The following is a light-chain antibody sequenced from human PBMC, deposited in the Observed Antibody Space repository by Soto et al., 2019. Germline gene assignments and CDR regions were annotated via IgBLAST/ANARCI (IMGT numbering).Light chain of an antibody. J-gene: IGKJ1*01. V-gene: IGKV1-33*01. Sequence: DIQMTQSPSSLSASVGDRVTITCQASQDISNYLNWYQQKPGKAPXXXXXXXXXXXXXVPSRFXXXXXXXXXTFTISSLQPEDIATYYCQQYDNLPRTFGQGTKVDIK. CDR3: QQYDNLPRT. CDR1: QDISNY. CDR2: XXX.